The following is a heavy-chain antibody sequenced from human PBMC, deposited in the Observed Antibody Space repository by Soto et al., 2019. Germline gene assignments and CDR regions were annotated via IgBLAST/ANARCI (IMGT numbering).Heavy chain of an antibody. J-gene: IGHJ4*02. Sequence: PSETLALTCTDSGGSISSGENFWNWIRQSPGKGLEWIGYVHHSGSTYYNPSLKSRLTISVDTSKNQISLKLNSVTAADTAVYYCARDTWTYSYYFDYWGQGTLVTVSS. CDR2: VHHSGST. D-gene: IGHD1-26*01. CDR3: ARDTWTYSYYFDY. V-gene: IGHV4-30-4*01. CDR1: GGSISSGENF.